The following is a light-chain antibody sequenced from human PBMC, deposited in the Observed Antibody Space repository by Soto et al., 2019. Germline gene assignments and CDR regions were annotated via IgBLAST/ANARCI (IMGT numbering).Light chain of an antibody. J-gene: IGKJ3*01. Sequence: DIQLTQSPSFLSASVGDRVTITCRASQGINNYLGWYQQKPGKAPKLLIYAASTLQSGVPSRFSGSGSGTELTLTISSQQPEDFATYYCQQLNSYPITFGPGTKVDI. V-gene: IGKV1-9*01. CDR3: QQLNSYPIT. CDR2: AAS. CDR1: QGINNY.